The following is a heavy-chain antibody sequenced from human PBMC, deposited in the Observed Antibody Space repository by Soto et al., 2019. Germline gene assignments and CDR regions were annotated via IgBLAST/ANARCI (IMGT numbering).Heavy chain of an antibody. D-gene: IGHD3-22*01. CDR3: ARSDSSGYLFDY. CDR1: GGSFSGYY. Sequence: SETLSLTCAVYGGSFSGYYWSWIRQPPGKGLEWIGEINHSGSTNYNPSLKSRVTISVDTSKNQFSLKLSSVTAADTAVYYCARSDSSGYLFDYWGQGTLVTVSS. J-gene: IGHJ4*02. CDR2: INHSGST. V-gene: IGHV4-34*01.